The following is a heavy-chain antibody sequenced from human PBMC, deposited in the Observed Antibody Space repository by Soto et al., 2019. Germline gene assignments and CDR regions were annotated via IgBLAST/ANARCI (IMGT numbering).Heavy chain of an antibody. J-gene: IGHJ5*01. CDR2: ISASGGTT. CDR3: AKTAAVVVVTANPRWFDS. V-gene: IGHV3-23*01. D-gene: IGHD2-15*01. Sequence: EVQLLESGGGLVQPGGSLRLSCADAGLTLNTYAMSWVRQAPGKGLEWVATISASGGTTHYADSVKGRFTVSRDNSKNKMYLQMNSLRAEDTAVYYCAKTAAVVVVTANPRWFDSWGQGTLVTVSS. CDR1: GLTLNTYA.